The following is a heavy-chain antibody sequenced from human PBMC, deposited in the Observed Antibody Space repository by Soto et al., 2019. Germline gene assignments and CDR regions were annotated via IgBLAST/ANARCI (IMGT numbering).Heavy chain of an antibody. J-gene: IGHJ4*02. D-gene: IGHD4-4*01. CDR3: ARGVDYSKVGAY. CDR2: IHPSGGT. Sequence: QVQLQQWGAGLLKPSETLSLTCGVYGGSLSGYYLSWTRQPPGKGLEWIGEIHPSGGTNYNPSLTSRVTISVDMSRNQFSLNLSSVTAADTAVYYCARGVDYSKVGAYWGQGTLVTVSS. V-gene: IGHV4-34*01. CDR1: GGSLSGYY.